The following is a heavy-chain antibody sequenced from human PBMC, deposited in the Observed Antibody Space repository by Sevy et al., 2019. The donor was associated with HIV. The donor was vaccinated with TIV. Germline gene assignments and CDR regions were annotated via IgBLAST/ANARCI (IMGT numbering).Heavy chain of an antibody. CDR3: ARFVYGDFLYYFDY. V-gene: IGHV2-70*01. Sequence: SGPTLVNPTQTLTLTCTFSGFSLNTSGMCVSWIRQPPGKALEWLALINWDDNKYYSTSLRTRLTISKDTSKNQVVLTMTNMDPVDTATYYCARFVYGDFLYYFDYWGQGTLVTVSS. CDR2: INWDDNK. D-gene: IGHD4-17*01. J-gene: IGHJ4*02. CDR1: GFSLNTSGMC.